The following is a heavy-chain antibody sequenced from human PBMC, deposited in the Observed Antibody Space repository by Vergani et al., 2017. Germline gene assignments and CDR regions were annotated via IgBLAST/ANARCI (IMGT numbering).Heavy chain of an antibody. Sequence: VQLVESGGGVVQPGRSLRLSCAASGFTFNSYWMHWVRQVPGKELLWVSRIKSDGSITAYADSVKGRFTISRDNAQNTLYLQMNSLRVEDTGVYYCARARCIETCYMSNWLDSWGQGTLVTVSS. CDR1: GFTFNSYW. CDR3: ARARCIETCYMSNWLDS. V-gene: IGHV3-74*03. D-gene: IGHD3-9*01. J-gene: IGHJ5*01. CDR2: IKSDGSIT.